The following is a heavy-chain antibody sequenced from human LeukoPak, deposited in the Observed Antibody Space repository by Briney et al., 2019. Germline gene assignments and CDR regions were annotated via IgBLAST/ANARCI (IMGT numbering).Heavy chain of an antibody. D-gene: IGHD3-10*01. CDR3: AKDPPGSGGFDY. V-gene: IGHV3-7*03. CDR2: IKQDGSGK. Sequence: PGGSLRLSCAASGFTFSSYWMSWVRQAPGKGLEWVANIKQDGSGKNYVDSVKGRFTISRDNAKNTLYLQMNSLRAEDTAVYYCAKDPPGSGGFDYWGQGTLVTVSS. J-gene: IGHJ4*02. CDR1: GFTFSSYW.